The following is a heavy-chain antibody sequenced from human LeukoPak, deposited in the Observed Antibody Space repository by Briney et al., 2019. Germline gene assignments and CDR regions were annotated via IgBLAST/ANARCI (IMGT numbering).Heavy chain of an antibody. J-gene: IGHJ4*02. CDR2: INHSGST. V-gene: IGHV4-34*01. CDR1: GGSFSGYY. CDR3: ARGGIAVSGGDY. Sequence: SETLSLTCAVDGGSFSGYYWSWIRQPPGKGLEWIGKINHSGSTNYNPSLKSRVTISVDTSKNQFSLKLSSVTAADTAVYYCARGGIAVSGGDYWGQGTLVTVSS. D-gene: IGHD6-19*01.